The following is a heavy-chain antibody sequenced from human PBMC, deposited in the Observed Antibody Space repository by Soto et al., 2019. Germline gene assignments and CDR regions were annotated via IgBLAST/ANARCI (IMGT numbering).Heavy chain of an antibody. CDR1: GFTFDDYA. V-gene: IGHV3-9*01. CDR3: AKAGFWSGYYSLVDY. CDR2: ISWNSGSI. J-gene: IGHJ4*02. Sequence: GGSLRLSCAASGFTFDDYAMHWVRQAPGKGLGWVSGISWNSGSIGYADSVKGRFTISRDNAKNSLYLQMNSLRAEDTALYYCAKAGFWSGYYSLVDYWGQGTXVTVSS. D-gene: IGHD3-3*01.